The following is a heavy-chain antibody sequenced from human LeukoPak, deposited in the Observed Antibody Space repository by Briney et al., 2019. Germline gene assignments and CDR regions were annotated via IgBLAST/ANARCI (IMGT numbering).Heavy chain of an antibody. CDR3: AREGRRLVRTYYFDY. J-gene: IGHJ4*02. D-gene: IGHD3-10*01. CDR2: IYYSGST. V-gene: IGHV4-59*01. Sequence: SETLSLTCTVSGGSISSYYWSWIRQPPGKGLEWIGYIYYSGSTNYNPSLKSRVTMSVDTSKNQFSLKLSSVTAADTAVYYCAREGRRLVRTYYFDYWGQGTLVTVSS. CDR1: GGSISSYY.